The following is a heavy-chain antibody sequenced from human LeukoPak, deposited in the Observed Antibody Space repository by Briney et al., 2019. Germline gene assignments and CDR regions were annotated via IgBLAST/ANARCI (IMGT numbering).Heavy chain of an antibody. D-gene: IGHD2-2*01. J-gene: IGHJ6*03. CDR1: GFTFGDYA. Sequence: GGSLRLSCTASGFTFGDYAMSWFRQAPGKGLEWVGFIRSKAYGGTTEYAASVKGRFTISRDDSKSIAYLQMNSLKTEDTAVYYCTRAEGYCSSTSCWRGYYYYYMDVWGKGTTVTVSS. V-gene: IGHV3-49*03. CDR2: IRSKAYGGTT. CDR3: TRAEGYCSSTSCWRGYYYYYMDV.